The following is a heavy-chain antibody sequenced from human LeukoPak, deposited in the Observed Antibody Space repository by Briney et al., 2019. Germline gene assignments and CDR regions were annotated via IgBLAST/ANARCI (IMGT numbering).Heavy chain of an antibody. D-gene: IGHD3-10*01. J-gene: IGHJ3*02. CDR3: ARGYYGSGSYFGAFDI. CDR1: GGSISSSNW. CDR2: IYHSGST. Sequence: SETLSLTCAVSGGSISSSNWWSWVRQPPGKGLEWIGEIYHSGSTNYNPSLKSRVTISVDKSKNQFSLKLSSVTAADTAVYYCARGYYGSGSYFGAFDIWGQGTMVTVSS. V-gene: IGHV4-4*02.